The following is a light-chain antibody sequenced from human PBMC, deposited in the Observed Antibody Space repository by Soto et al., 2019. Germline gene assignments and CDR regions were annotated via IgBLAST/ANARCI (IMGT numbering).Light chain of an antibody. CDR1: QSISSY. CDR2: AAS. CDR3: QRSYSTWT. J-gene: IGKJ1*01. Sequence: DIQMTQSPSSLSASVGDRVTVTCRASQSISSYLNWYQQKPGKAPKLLIYAASSLQSGVPSRFSGSGSGTDFTLIISSLQPEDFATYYCQRSYSTWTFGQGTKVDIK. V-gene: IGKV1-39*01.